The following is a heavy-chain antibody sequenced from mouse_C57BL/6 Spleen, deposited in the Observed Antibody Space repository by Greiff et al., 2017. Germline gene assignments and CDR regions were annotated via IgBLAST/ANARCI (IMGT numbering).Heavy chain of an antibody. CDR3: ATSSPLFAY. D-gene: IGHD6-2*01. J-gene: IGHJ3*01. CDR1: GFTFSSYA. CDR2: ISDGGSYT. V-gene: IGHV5-4*03. Sequence: EVKVVESGGGLVKPGGSLKLSCAASGFTFSSYAMSWVRQTPEKRLEWVATISDGGSYTYYPDNVKGRFTISRDNAKNNLYLQMSHLKSEDTAMYYCATSSPLFAYWGQGTLVTVSA.